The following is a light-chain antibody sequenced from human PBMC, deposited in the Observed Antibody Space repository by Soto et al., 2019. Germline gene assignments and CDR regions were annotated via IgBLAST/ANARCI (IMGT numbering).Light chain of an antibody. V-gene: IGLV2-11*01. CDR3: CSYTTIKTVV. Sequence: QSVLTQPRSVSGSPGQSVTISCTGTSSDVGGYNYVSWYQQHPGKAPKLMIYDVSKRPSGVPDRFSGSKSGNTASLTISGLQAEDEADYYCCSYTTIKTVVFGGGTKLTVL. CDR1: SSDVGGYNY. CDR2: DVS. J-gene: IGLJ2*01.